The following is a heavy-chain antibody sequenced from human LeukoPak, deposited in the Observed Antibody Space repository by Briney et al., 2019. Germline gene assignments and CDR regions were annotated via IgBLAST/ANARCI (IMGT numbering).Heavy chain of an antibody. CDR1: GGSISSYY. Sequence: SETLSLTCAVSGGSISSYYWSWIRQPPGKGLEWIGYIYYSGSTNYNPSLKSRVTISVDTSKNQFSLKLSSVTAADTAVYYCAXXXXXXSXXXSGPQVFDYWGQGTLVTVSS. CDR2: IYYSGST. D-gene: IGHD2-15*01. J-gene: IGHJ4*02. V-gene: IGHV4-59*01. CDR3: AXXXXXXSXXXSGPQVFDY.